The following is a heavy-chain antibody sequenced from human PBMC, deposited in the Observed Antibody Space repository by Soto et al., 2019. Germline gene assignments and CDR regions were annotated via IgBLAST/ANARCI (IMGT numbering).Heavy chain of an antibody. CDR3: ARDHITGCKFDY. Sequence: EVQLVESGGGLVQPGGSLRLSCAASGFTFSNYWMSWVRQAPGKGLEWVANIKQDGSENYYVDSVKGRFTTSRDNTTNSFYLQMNSLRAADTAVYYCARDHITGCKFDYWGRGPLVTVSS. CDR1: GFTFSNYW. CDR2: IKQDGSEN. J-gene: IGHJ4*02. V-gene: IGHV3-7*01. D-gene: IGHD6-19*01.